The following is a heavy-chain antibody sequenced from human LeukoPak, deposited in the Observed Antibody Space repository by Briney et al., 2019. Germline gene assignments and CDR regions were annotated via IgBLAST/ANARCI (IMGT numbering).Heavy chain of an antibody. Sequence: GGSLRLSCAASGFTFSTYNMNWLRQAPGKGLEWVSSITSGETYIYYADSVKGRFTISRDNAKNSLFLQVNSLRAEDTAVYYCARGVNYHGSGSYLRDWFDPWGQGTLVTVSS. CDR3: ARGVNYHGSGSYLRDWFDP. D-gene: IGHD3-10*01. V-gene: IGHV3-21*01. CDR2: ITSGETYI. CDR1: GFTFSTYN. J-gene: IGHJ5*02.